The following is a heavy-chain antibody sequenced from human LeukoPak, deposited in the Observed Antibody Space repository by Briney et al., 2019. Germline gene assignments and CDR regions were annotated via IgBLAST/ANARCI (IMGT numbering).Heavy chain of an antibody. CDR3: AKGGYYLDVHFDY. J-gene: IGHJ4*02. D-gene: IGHD3-22*01. Sequence: GGSLRLSCAASGFTFSSYSMNWVRQAPGKGLEWVSYISSSSRTIYYADSVKGRFTVSRDNSKNTLYLQMNSLRAEDTAVYYCAKGGYYLDVHFDYWGQGTLVTVSS. V-gene: IGHV3-48*01. CDR2: ISSSSRTI. CDR1: GFTFSSYS.